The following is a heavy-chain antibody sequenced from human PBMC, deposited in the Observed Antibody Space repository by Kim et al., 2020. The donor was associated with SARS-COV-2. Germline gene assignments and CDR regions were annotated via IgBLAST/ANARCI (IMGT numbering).Heavy chain of an antibody. Sequence: SETLSLTCTVSGGSISSSSYYWGWIRQPPGKGLEWIGSIYYSGSTYYNPSLKSRVTISVDTSKNQFSLKLSSVTAADTAVYYSARLRIAAANWFDPWGQGTLVTVSS. CDR2: IYYSGST. CDR3: ARLRIAAANWFDP. D-gene: IGHD6-13*01. CDR1: GGSISSSSYY. V-gene: IGHV4-39*01. J-gene: IGHJ5*02.